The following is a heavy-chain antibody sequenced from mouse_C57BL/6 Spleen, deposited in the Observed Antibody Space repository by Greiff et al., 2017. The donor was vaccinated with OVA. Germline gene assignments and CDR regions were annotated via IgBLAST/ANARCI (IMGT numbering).Heavy chain of an antibody. D-gene: IGHD1-1*01. Sequence: VQLQQPGAELVKPGASVKLSCKASGYTFTSYWMHWVKQRPGQGLEWIGMIHPNSGSTNYNEKFKSKATLTVDKSSSTAYMQLSSLTSEDSAVYYCARGTTVVRYYFDYWGQGTTLTVSS. CDR2: IHPNSGST. V-gene: IGHV1-64*01. CDR3: ARGTTVVRYYFDY. CDR1: GYTFTSYW. J-gene: IGHJ2*01.